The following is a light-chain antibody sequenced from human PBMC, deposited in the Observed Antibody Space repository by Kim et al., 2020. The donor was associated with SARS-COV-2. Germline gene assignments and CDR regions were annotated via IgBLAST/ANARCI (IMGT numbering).Light chain of an antibody. CDR2: DNN. J-gene: IGLJ3*02. CDR1: TTNMWNNY. Sequence: QKLTISCCVSTTNMWNNYVSCYQQYPRTAPKLLIYDNNDRPSAIPDRFSGSKSSTAATLGITGLQTGDEADYYRGTWDNSLSGWVFGGWTQLTVL. CDR3: GTWDNSLSGWV. V-gene: IGLV1-51*01.